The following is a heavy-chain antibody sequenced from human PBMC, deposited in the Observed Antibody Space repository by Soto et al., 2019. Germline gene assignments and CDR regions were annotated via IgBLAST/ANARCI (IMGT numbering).Heavy chain of an antibody. Sequence: GGSLRLSCEASGFTLRNYAMTWVRQAPGRGLEWVSLISANDVGTYYAESVKTRFTISTDQSRNTVYLQMDSLRADDTAIYYCAKAKNDYNWDNRPPFDYWGQGTLVTVSS. CDR3: AKAKNDYNWDNRPPFDY. D-gene: IGHD1-20*01. V-gene: IGHV3-23*01. CDR2: ISANDVGT. CDR1: GFTLRNYA. J-gene: IGHJ4*02.